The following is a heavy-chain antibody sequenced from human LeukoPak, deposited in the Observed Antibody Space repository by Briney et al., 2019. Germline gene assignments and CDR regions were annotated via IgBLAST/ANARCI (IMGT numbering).Heavy chain of an antibody. Sequence: PGGSLRLSCAASGFTFSAHYMDWVRQAPGKGLEWVGRIRNKANSYTTEYAASVKGRFTISRDDSKSSLFLQMSSLKTEDTAVYYCARVRNYFFDYWGQGTLVTVSS. CDR3: ARVRNYFFDY. V-gene: IGHV3-72*01. J-gene: IGHJ4*02. CDR2: IRNKANSYTT. CDR1: GFTFSAHY.